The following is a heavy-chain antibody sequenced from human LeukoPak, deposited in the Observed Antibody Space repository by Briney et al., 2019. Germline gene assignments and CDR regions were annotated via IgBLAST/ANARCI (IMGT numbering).Heavy chain of an antibody. Sequence: KASETLSLTCTVSGDSINSYYWNWIRQPPGKGLEWIGYIYYSGRTDYNPSLKSRVTISVDTSKHQFSMKLKSVTAADTAVYFCARGRWLPNAFDIWGQGTMVTVSS. D-gene: IGHD5-24*01. CDR2: IYYSGRT. J-gene: IGHJ3*02. V-gene: IGHV4-59*01. CDR3: ARGRWLPNAFDI. CDR1: GDSINSYY.